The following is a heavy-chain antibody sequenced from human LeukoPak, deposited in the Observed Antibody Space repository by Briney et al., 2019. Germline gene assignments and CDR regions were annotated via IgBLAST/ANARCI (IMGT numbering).Heavy chain of an antibody. J-gene: IGHJ4*02. CDR3: ARTREQWQVLDY. Sequence: GGSLRLSCAASGFTFSSYAMHWVRQAPGKGLEWVAVISYDGSNKYYADSVKGRFTISRDNSKNTVYLEMNSPRPDDTAVYYCARTREQWQVLDYWGQGTLVTVSS. CDR2: ISYDGSNK. CDR1: GFTFSSYA. D-gene: IGHD6-19*01. V-gene: IGHV3-30-3*01.